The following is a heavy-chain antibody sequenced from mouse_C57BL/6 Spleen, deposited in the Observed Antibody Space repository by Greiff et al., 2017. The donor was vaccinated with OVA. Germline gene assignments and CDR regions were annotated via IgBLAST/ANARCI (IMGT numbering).Heavy chain of an antibody. J-gene: IGHJ4*01. D-gene: IGHD4-1*01. CDR3: AKHGELGRGYYAMDY. CDR1: GFSLTSYG. V-gene: IGHV2-9*01. Sequence: VQRVESGPGLVAPSQSLSITCTVSGFSLTSYGVDWVRQPPGTGLAWLGVIWGGGSTNYNSALMSRLSISKDNSKSQVFLKMNSLQTDDTAMDYCAKHGELGRGYYAMDYWGQGTSVTVSS. CDR2: IWGGGST.